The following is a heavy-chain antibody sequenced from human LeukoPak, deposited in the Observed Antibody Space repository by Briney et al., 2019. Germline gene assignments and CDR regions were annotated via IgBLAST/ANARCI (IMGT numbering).Heavy chain of an antibody. CDR1: GFSFSSYW. J-gene: IGHJ4*02. Sequence: GGSLRLSCAASGFSFSSYWMGWVRQAPGKGLEWVANIKQDGSETFYVDFVRGRFTISRDIAENSLYLQMSSLRAEDTAVYYCVREIKLDYSNFPTHFDSWGQGTLVTVSS. CDR2: IKQDGSET. D-gene: IGHD4-11*01. CDR3: VREIKLDYSNFPTHFDS. V-gene: IGHV3-7*01.